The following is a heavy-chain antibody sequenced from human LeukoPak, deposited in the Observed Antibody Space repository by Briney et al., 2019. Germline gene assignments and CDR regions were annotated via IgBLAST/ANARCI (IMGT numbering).Heavy chain of an antibody. CDR2: ISRSSSTI. CDR1: GFTFSSYS. V-gene: IGHV3-48*04. D-gene: IGHD3-10*01. Sequence: GGSLRLSCAASGFTFSSYSMNWVRQAPGKGLEWVSYISRSSSTIYYADSVKGRFTISRDNAKNSLYLQMNSLRAEDTAVYYCARGRNDYGTGSYYQIYPFDYWGQGTLVTVSS. CDR3: ARGRNDYGTGSYYQIYPFDY. J-gene: IGHJ4*02.